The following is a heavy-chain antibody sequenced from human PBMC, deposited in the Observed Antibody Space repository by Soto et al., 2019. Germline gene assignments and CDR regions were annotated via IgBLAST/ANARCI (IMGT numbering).Heavy chain of an antibody. CDR1: GFSLSTSGVG. Sequence: QITLKESGPTLVKPTQTLTLTCTFSGFSLSTSGVGVGWIRQPPGKALEWLALIYWDDDKRYSPSLKSRLTITKDTSKNQVVLTMTNMDPVDTATYYFAHFIVFEDAFDIWGQGTMVTVSS. J-gene: IGHJ3*02. CDR2: IYWDDDK. V-gene: IGHV2-5*02. D-gene: IGHD2-21*01. CDR3: AHFIVFEDAFDI.